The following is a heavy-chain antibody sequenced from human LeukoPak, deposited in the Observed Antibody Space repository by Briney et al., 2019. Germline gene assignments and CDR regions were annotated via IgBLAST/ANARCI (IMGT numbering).Heavy chain of an antibody. J-gene: IGHJ6*02. D-gene: IGHD2-2*01. V-gene: IGHV1-2*04. Sequence: ASVKVSCKASGYTFTGYYMHWVRQAPGQGLEWMGWINPNSGGTNYAQKFQGWVTMTRDTSISTAYMELSRLRSDDTAVYYCARVGGYGHQLHLMDVWGQGTTVTVSS. CDR3: ARVGGYGHQLHLMDV. CDR2: INPNSGGT. CDR1: GYTFTGYY.